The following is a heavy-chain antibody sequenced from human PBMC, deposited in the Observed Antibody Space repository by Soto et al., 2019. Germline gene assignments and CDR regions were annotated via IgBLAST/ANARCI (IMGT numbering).Heavy chain of an antibody. Sequence: GGSLRLSCAASGFTFSSYGMHWVRQAPGKGLEWVAVIWYDGSNKYYADPVKGRFTISRDNSKNTLYLQMSSLRSEDTAVYYCARDGYYDFWSGYNEEDAFDIWGQGTMVTVSS. J-gene: IGHJ3*02. V-gene: IGHV3-33*01. D-gene: IGHD3-3*01. CDR1: GFTFSSYG. CDR3: ARDGYYDFWSGYNEEDAFDI. CDR2: IWYDGSNK.